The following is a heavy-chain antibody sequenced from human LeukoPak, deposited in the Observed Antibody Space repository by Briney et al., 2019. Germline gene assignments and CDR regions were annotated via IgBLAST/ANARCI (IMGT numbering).Heavy chain of an antibody. CDR2: IHHDGRP. Sequence: PSETLSLTCAVSGGSLSGYYWSWIRQSPGKGLEWMGDIHHDGRPKYKSSFKSRFTLFLVSSNNEVSLRLSTVTPADTALDFGARDVVPRDYGDTLNAYDLWGQGTMVTVS. CDR1: GGSLSGYY. CDR3: ARDVVPRDYGDTLNAYDL. V-gene: IGHV4-34*01. J-gene: IGHJ3*01. D-gene: IGHD4-17*01.